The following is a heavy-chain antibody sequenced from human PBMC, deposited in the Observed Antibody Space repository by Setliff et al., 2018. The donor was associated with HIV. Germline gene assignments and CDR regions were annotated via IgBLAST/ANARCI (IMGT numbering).Heavy chain of an antibody. CDR2: IWYDGSRK. V-gene: IGHV3-33*06. CDR1: GFTFSSYA. D-gene: IGHD2-8*02. J-gene: IGHJ6*03. Sequence: SCAASGFTFSSYAMHWVRQSPAKGLEWVAVIWYDGSRKYYADSVRGRFTIYKDNSKNTLFLQMNSLTAEDTAVYYCAKDGSSGYYYYYMDVWGKGTTGTVS. CDR3: AKDGSSGYYYYYMDV.